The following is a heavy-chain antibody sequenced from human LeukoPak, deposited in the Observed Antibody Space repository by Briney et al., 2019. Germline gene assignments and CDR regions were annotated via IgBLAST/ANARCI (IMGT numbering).Heavy chain of an antibody. J-gene: IGHJ3*02. D-gene: IGHD3-3*01. CDR2: IYHSGST. Sequence: SETLSLTCTVSGASINSNIHYWGWIRQPPGKGLEWIGSIYHSGSTYYNPSLKSRVTISVDTSKNQFSLKLSSVTAADTAVYYCARPRRRTRTLPMSGYPDAFDIWGQGTMVTVSS. CDR3: ARPRRRTRTLPMSGYPDAFDI. CDR1: GASINSNIHY. V-gene: IGHV4-39*07.